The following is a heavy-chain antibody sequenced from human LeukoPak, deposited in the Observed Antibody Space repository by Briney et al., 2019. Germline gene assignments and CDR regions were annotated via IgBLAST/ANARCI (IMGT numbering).Heavy chain of an antibody. CDR3: TTNRGYTYAYGY. D-gene: IGHD5-18*01. CDR1: GFTFSSYG. CDR2: ISYDGSNK. Sequence: GGSLRLSCAASGFTFSSYGMHWVRQAPGKGLEWVAVISYDGSNKYYADSVKGRFTISRDNSKNTLYLQMNSLRTEDTAVYYCTTNRGYTYAYGYWGQGTLVTVSS. V-gene: IGHV3-30*03. J-gene: IGHJ4*02.